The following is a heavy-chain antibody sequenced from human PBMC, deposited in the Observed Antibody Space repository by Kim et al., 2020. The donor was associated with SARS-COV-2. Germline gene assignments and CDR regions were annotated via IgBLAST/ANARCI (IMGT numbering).Heavy chain of an antibody. Sequence: GGSLRLSCAASGFTFNNYAMSWVRQAPGKGLEWLSSISCSGGVTYYADSVKGRFTISRDNSKTTLYLQVNSLRGEDTAVYYCANDLEAALLYGSIGIDAFDIWSRGTLVTVPS. V-gene: IGHV3-23*01. CDR3: ANDLEAALLYGSIGIDAFDI. CDR2: ISCSGGVT. CDR1: GFTFNNYA. D-gene: IGHD6-25*01. J-gene: IGHJ3*02.